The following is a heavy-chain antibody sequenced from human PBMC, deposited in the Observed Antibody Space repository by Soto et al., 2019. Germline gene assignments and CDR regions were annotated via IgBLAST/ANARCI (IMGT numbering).Heavy chain of an antibody. D-gene: IGHD6-13*01. J-gene: IGHJ5*02. Sequence: PSETLSLTCTVSGGSISSYYWSWIRQPPGKGLGWIGYIYYSGSTNYNPSLKSRVTISVDTSKNQFSLKLSSVTAADTAVYYCARVVGGEQQLNWFDPWGQGTLVTVS. CDR1: GGSISSYY. CDR2: IYYSGST. V-gene: IGHV4-59*01. CDR3: ARVVGGEQQLNWFDP.